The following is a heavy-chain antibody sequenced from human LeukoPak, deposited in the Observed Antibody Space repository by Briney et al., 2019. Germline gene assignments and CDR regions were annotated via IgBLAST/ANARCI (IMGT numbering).Heavy chain of an antibody. D-gene: IGHD3-10*01. CDR1: RFTFDDYG. CDR2: INWNGGST. Sequence: PGGSLRLSCAASRFTFDDYGMSWVRQAPGKGLEWVSGINWNGGSTGYADSVKGRFTISRDNAKNSLYLQMNSLRAEDTALYYCARGPLSPHYYGSGSYLNPFDYWGQGTLVTVSS. J-gene: IGHJ4*02. V-gene: IGHV3-20*04. CDR3: ARGPLSPHYYGSGSYLNPFDY.